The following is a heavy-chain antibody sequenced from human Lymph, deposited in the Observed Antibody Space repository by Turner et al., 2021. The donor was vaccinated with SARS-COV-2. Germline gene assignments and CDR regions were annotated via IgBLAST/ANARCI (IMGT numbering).Heavy chain of an antibody. V-gene: IGHV3-43*02. CDR1: GFTFDDYA. Sequence: EVQLVESGGGVVQPGGSLRLSCAASGFTFDDYAMHWVRQAPGKGLEWVSLISGDGDSTYYADSVKGRFTISRDDSKNSLYLQINSLRTEDTALYYCAKEGLSGRRLQFVPYFAYWGQGTLVSVSS. CDR2: ISGDGDST. D-gene: IGHD5-12*01. J-gene: IGHJ4*02. CDR3: AKEGLSGRRLQFVPYFAY.